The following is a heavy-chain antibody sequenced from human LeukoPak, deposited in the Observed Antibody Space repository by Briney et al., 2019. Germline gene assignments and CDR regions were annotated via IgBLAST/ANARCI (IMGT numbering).Heavy chain of an antibody. CDR1: GFTFSSYA. CDR3: AKFQANYYDSSGYGCFDY. CDR2: ISGSGGST. V-gene: IGHV3-23*01. Sequence: GGSLRLSCAASGFTFSSYAMSWVRQAPGKGLEWVSAISGSGGSTYYADSVKGRFTISRDNSKNTMYLQMNSLRAEDTAVYYCAKFQANYYDSSGYGCFDYWGQGTLVTVSS. J-gene: IGHJ4*02. D-gene: IGHD3-22*01.